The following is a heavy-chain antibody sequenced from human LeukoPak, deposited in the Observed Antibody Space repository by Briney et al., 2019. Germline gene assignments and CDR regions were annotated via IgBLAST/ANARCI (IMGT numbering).Heavy chain of an antibody. CDR3: ARSYGDYEEAWFDP. V-gene: IGHV1-8*01. CDR2: MNPNSGNT. CDR1: GYTFTSYD. D-gene: IGHD4-17*01. J-gene: IGHJ5*02. Sequence: RASVKVSCKASGYTFTSYDINWVRQATGQGLEWMGWMNPNSGNTGYAQKFQGRVTMTRNTSISTAYMELSSLRSEDTAVYYCARSYGDYEEAWFDPWGQGTLVTVSS.